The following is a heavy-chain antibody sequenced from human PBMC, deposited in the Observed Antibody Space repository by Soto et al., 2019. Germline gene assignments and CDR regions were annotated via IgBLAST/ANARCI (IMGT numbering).Heavy chain of an antibody. CDR1: GFSLTTSGVG. J-gene: IGHJ4*02. V-gene: IGHV2-5*02. Sequence: QITLKESGPPLVRPTQTLTLTCTFSGFSLTTSGVGVGWIRQPPGKALEWLAVIYWDDDKRYSSSLKSRLTITKDTSKTQVVLTMTTMDPVDTATYYCAHHPYYGLGSYSFDYWGQGTLVTVSS. D-gene: IGHD3-10*01. CDR2: IYWDDDK. CDR3: AHHPYYGLGSYSFDY.